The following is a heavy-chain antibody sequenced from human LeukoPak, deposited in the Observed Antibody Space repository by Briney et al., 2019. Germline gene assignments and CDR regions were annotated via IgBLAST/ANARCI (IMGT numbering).Heavy chain of an antibody. CDR2: FDPEDGET. CDR1: GYTLTELS. CDR3: ARAFYYSSSWYSWGYYYYMDV. J-gene: IGHJ6*03. V-gene: IGHV1-24*01. Sequence: GASVKVSCKVSGYTLTELSMHWVRQAPGKGLEWMGGFDPEDGETIYAQKFQGRVTMTEDTSTSTAYMELRSLRSDDTAVYYCARAFYYSSSWYSWGYYYYMDVWGKGTTVTVSS. D-gene: IGHD6-13*01.